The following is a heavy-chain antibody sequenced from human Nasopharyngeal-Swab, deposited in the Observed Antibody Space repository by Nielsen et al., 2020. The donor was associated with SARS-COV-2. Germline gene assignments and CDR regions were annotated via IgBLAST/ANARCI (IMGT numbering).Heavy chain of an antibody. V-gene: IGHV1-69*04. Sequence: SVKVSCKASGGTLTNNPISWVRQAPGQGLEWMGRIIPMRGIANYAQKFQGRVTITADKSTSTVYMDLSSLRSEDTAVYYCARGPDPALKFDPWGQGTLVAVSS. J-gene: IGHJ5*02. CDR1: GGTLTNNP. CDR2: IIPMRGIA. D-gene: IGHD5-18*01. CDR3: ARGPDPALKFDP.